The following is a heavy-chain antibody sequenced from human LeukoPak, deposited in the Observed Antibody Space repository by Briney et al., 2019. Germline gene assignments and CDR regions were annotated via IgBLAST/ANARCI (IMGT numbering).Heavy chain of an antibody. Sequence: PGGSLRLSCASSGFTFSSYAMSWVRQAPGKGLEWVSAISGSGGSTYYADSVKGRFTISRDNSKNTLYLQMNSLRAEDTAVYYCAKRPKVGAIRNNWFDPWGQGTLVTVSS. V-gene: IGHV3-23*01. CDR3: AKRPKVGAIRNNWFDP. CDR2: ISGSGGST. J-gene: IGHJ5*02. CDR1: GFTFSSYA. D-gene: IGHD1-26*01.